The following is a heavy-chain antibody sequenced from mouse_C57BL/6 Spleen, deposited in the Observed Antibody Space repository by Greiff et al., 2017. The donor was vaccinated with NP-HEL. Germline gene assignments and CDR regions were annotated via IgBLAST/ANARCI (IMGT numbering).Heavy chain of an antibody. CDR1: GFTFSSYA. V-gene: IGHV5-4*03. CDR3: ARADYGSRIFDY. D-gene: IGHD1-1*01. J-gene: IGHJ2*01. Sequence: EVKLVESGGGLVKPGGSLKLSCAASGFTFSSYAMSWVRQTPDKRLEWVATISDGGSYTYNPDNVKGRFTISRDNAKNNLYLQMSHLKSEDTAMYYCARADYGSRIFDYWGQGTTLTVSS. CDR2: ISDGGSYT.